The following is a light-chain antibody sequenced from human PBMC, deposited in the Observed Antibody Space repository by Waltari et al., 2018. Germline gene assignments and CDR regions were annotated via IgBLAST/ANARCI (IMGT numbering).Light chain of an antibody. CDR1: SSAVGGYKF. J-gene: IGLJ2*01. CDR3: MSYTSSHTII. Sequence: QSALTQPASVSGSPGPSITISCTGTSSAVGGYKFFSWYQKQPGKAPKLMIFDVTYRPSGISPRFSGSKSGNTASLTISGLQADDEADYYCMSYTSSHTIIFGGGTKLTV. CDR2: DVT. V-gene: IGLV2-14*03.